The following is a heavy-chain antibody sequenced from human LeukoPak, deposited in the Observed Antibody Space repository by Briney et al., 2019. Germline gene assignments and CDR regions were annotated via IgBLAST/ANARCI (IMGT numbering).Heavy chain of an antibody. CDR1: GFTFSSYG. CDR3: ANPYCGGDCYYFDY. J-gene: IGHJ4*02. CDR2: ISYDGSNK. Sequence: GGSLRLSCAASGFTFSSYGMDWVRQAPGKGLEWVAVISYDGSNKYYADSVKGRFTISRDNSKNTLYLQMNSLRAEDTAVYYCANPYCGGDCYYFDYWGQGTLVTVSS. D-gene: IGHD2-21*02. V-gene: IGHV3-30*18.